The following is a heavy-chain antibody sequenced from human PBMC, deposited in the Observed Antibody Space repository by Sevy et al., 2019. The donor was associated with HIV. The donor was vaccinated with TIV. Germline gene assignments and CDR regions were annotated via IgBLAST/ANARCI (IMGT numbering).Heavy chain of an antibody. CDR3: ARDFTIFGVVSGIDY. J-gene: IGHJ4*02. D-gene: IGHD3-3*01. V-gene: IGHV3-21*04. Sequence: GGFLRLSCAASGFTFRTYSMNWVRQAPGKGLEWFSSISDESRYIYYSDSVKGRFTISRANANHLLYLQMNNLRVEDTAIYYCARDFTIFGVVSGIDYWGQGNLVTVS. CDR1: GFTFRTYS. CDR2: ISDESRYI.